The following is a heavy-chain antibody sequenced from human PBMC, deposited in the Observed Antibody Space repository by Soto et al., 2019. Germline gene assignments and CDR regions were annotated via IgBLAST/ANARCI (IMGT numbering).Heavy chain of an antibody. J-gene: IGHJ4*02. Sequence: QVQLQESGPGLVKPSETLSLTSTVSGGTISSWYWSWIRQPPGKGLEWIGYIYYSGSTNCNPSLKSRVTISVDTSKNQFSLKLSSVTAADTAVYYCARRYGSAIDYWGQGTLVTVSS. V-gene: IGHV4-59*08. D-gene: IGHD1-26*01. CDR3: ARRYGSAIDY. CDR2: IYYSGST. CDR1: GGTISSWY.